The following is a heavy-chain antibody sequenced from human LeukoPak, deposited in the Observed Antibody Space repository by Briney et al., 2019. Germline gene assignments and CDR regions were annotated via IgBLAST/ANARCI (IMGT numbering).Heavy chain of an antibody. V-gene: IGHV4-34*01. J-gene: IGHJ6*03. CDR1: GGSFSGYY. Sequence: PSETLSLTCAVYGGSFSGYYWSWIRQPPGKGLEWIGTVYYNGSTYYNPSLKSRVTISVDTSKNQFSLKLSSVSAADTAVYYCARVRLPFYYYYMDVWGKGTTVTVSS. CDR3: ARVRLPFYYYYMDV. D-gene: IGHD5-12*01. CDR2: VYYNGST.